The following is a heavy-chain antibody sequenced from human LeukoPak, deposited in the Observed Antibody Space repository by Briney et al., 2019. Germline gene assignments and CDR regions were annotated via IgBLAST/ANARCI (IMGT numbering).Heavy chain of an antibody. D-gene: IGHD3-9*01. CDR2: IYHSGST. Sequence: SETLSLTCAVSGYSISSGYYWGWIRQPPGKGLEWIGSIYHSGSTYYNPSLKSRVTISVDTSKNQFSLKLSSVTAADTAVYYCARGLVQGYDILTGPYDYWGQGTLVTVSS. J-gene: IGHJ4*02. CDR1: GYSISSGYY. CDR3: ARGLVQGYDILTGPYDY. V-gene: IGHV4-38-2*01.